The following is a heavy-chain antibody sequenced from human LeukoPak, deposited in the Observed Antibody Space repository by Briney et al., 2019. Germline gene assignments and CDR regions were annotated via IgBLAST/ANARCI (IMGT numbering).Heavy chain of an antibody. Sequence: ASVKVSCKASGYTFTVYYMHWVRQAPGQGLEWMGRINPNSGGTNYAQKFQGRITMTRDTSISKAYMELSRLRSDDTAVYYCARRPISNWVIEWLFDYWGQGTLVTVAS. D-gene: IGHD5-12*01. V-gene: IGHV1-2*06. CDR1: GYTFTVYY. J-gene: IGHJ4*02. CDR3: ARRPISNWVIEWLFDY. CDR2: INPNSGGT.